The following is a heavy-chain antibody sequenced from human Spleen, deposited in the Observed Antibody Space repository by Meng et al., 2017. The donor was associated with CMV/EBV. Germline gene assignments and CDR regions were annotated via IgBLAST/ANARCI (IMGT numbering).Heavy chain of an antibody. J-gene: IGHJ4*02. CDR1: GFTFSAYA. CDR3: AVYDSTGYYYFFEY. D-gene: IGHD3-22*01. CDR2: IGGSDDNT. Sequence: SGFTFSAYAMSWVRQAPGMGLEWVSTIGGSDDNTYYADSVKDRFTISRDDSKNTLYLQMNSLRAEDTAVYYCAVYDSTGYYYFFEYWGQGTLVTVSS. V-gene: IGHV3-23*01.